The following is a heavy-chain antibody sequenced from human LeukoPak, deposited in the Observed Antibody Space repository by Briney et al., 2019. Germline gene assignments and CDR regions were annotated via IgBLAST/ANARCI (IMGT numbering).Heavy chain of an antibody. Sequence: GGSLRLSCAASGFTVSSNYMSWVRQAPGKGLEWVSVFYSGGSTYYADSVKGRFTISRDNSKNTPYLQMNSLRAEDTAVHYCARDPTGRYYFDYWGQGTLVTVSS. CDR1: GFTVSSNY. CDR2: FYSGGST. J-gene: IGHJ4*02. V-gene: IGHV3-66*01. D-gene: IGHD4-11*01. CDR3: ARDPTGRYYFDY.